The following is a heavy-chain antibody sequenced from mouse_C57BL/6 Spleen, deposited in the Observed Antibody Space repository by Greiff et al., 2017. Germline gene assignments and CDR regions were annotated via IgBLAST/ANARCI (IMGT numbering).Heavy chain of an antibody. D-gene: IGHD2-4*01. CDR3: VRHGNYDYGGAMDY. V-gene: IGHV10-1*01. J-gene: IGHJ4*01. Sequence: EVQLQESGGGLVQPKGSLKLSCAASGFSFNTYAMNWVRQAPGKGLEWVSRIRSKSNNYATYYADSVKDRFTISRDDSESMLYLQMNNLKTEDTAMYYCVRHGNYDYGGAMDYWGQGTSVTVSS. CDR1: GFSFNTYA. CDR2: IRSKSNNYAT.